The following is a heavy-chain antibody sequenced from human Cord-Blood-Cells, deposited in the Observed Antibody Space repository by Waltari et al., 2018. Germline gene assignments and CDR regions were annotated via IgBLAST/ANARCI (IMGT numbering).Heavy chain of an antibody. CDR2: INPNSGGT. CDR1: GYTFPGYY. J-gene: IGHJ6*02. Sequence: QVQLVQSGAEVKKPGASVKVSCKASGYTFPGYYMHWVRQAPGQGLEWMGWINPNSGGTNYAQKFQGRVTMTRDTSISTAYMELSRLRSDDTAMYYCARGYSSSYYYYGMDVWGQGTTVTVSS. CDR3: ARGYSSSYYYYGMDV. D-gene: IGHD6-6*01. V-gene: IGHV1-2*02.